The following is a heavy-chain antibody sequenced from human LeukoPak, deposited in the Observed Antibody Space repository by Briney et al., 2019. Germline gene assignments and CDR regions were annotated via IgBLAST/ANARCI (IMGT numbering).Heavy chain of an antibody. CDR3: ARQRGRWDSFDY. CDR2: INHSRST. CDR1: GGSFSGYY. Sequence: SETLSLTCAVYGGSFSGYYWSWIRQPPGKGLEWIGEINHSRSTNYKPSLKSRVTITIDTSKNQFSLKLSSVTAADTAVYYCARQRGRWDSFDYWGQGTLVTVSS. J-gene: IGHJ4*02. D-gene: IGHD1-26*01. V-gene: IGHV4-34*01.